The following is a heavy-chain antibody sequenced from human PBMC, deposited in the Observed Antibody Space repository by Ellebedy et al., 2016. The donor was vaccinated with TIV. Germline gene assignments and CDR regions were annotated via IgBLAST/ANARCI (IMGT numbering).Heavy chain of an antibody. CDR3: ARGSRERVDRLGTFDY. J-gene: IGHJ4*02. CDR1: GFTFSSEY. D-gene: IGHD7-27*01. Sequence: PGGFLRLSCAASGFTFSSEYMNWVRQAPGKGLEWVSSLYSGSSTHYADSVKGRFIISRDNSKNTVYLQMNSLRAEDTAFYYCARGSRERVDRLGTFDYWGQGTLVTVSS. CDR2: LYSGSST. V-gene: IGHV3-66*01.